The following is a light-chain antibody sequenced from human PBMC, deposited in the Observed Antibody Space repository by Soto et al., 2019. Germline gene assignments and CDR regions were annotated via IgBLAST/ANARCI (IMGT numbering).Light chain of an antibody. CDR3: NSQRSSGTRV. V-gene: IGLV2-14*01. CDR2: EVS. Sequence: QSALTQPASVSGSPGQSITISCTGTSSDVGGYKYVSWYQQHPGKAPKLMIYEVSNRPSGVSNRFSGSKSGNTASLTISGLQAEDEADYYCNSQRSSGTRVFGTGTKLTVL. CDR1: SSDVGGYKY. J-gene: IGLJ1*01.